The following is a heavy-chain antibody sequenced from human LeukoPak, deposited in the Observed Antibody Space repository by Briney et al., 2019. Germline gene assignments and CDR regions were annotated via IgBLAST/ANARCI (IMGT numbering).Heavy chain of an antibody. CDR3: AKDGYGDPNWFDP. D-gene: IGHD4-17*01. V-gene: IGHV3-23*01. Sequence: PGGSLRLSCAASGFTFSSYAMSWVRGAPGKGMEWVSAISGSGGSTYYADSVKGRFTISRDNSKNTLYLQMNSLRAEDTAVYYCAKDGYGDPNWFDPWGQGTLVTVSS. J-gene: IGHJ5*02. CDR2: ISGSGGST. CDR1: GFTFSSYA.